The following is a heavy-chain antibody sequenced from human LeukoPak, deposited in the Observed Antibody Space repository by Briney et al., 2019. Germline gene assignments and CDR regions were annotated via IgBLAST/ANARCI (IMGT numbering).Heavy chain of an antibody. CDR3: ARADGVGVVTPYFQH. V-gene: IGHV3-7*01. J-gene: IGHJ1*01. D-gene: IGHD4-23*01. CDR1: GITFSSYW. Sequence: PGGSLRLSCAASGITFSSYWMSWVRQAPGKGLEWVANIKEDGSEKHYVDSVKGRFTISRDNAKNSLYLQMNSLRAEGTAVHYCARADGVGVVTPYFQHWGQGTLVTVSS. CDR2: IKEDGSEK.